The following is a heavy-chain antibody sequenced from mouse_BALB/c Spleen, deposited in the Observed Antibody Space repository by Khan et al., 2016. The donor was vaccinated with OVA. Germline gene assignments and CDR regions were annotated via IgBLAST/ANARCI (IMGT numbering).Heavy chain of an antibody. V-gene: IGHV1S81*02. CDR3: TRSGYGTFAY. D-gene: IGHD2-1*01. Sequence: QVQLQQSGAELVKPGASVRLSCKASGYSFTSYYLYWVKQRPGHGLEWIGDINPSNGGTHFNEKFKNKVTLTVDKSSSTAYMQLSSQTSEDSAVYYCTRSGYGTFAYWGQGTLVTVSA. J-gene: IGHJ3*01. CDR2: INPSNGGT. CDR1: GYSFTSYY.